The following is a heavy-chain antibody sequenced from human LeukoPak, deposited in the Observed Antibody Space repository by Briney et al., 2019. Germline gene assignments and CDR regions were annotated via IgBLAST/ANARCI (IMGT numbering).Heavy chain of an antibody. CDR2: CSSSGSTI. V-gene: IGHV3-11*01. CDR1: GFTLSDYY. J-gene: IGHJ4*02. D-gene: IGHD3/OR15-3a*01. CDR3: ARRRDFIDY. Sequence: PGGSLRLSCAASGFTLSDYYMSWIRQAPGKGLEWVSYCSSSGSTIYYADFVKGRFAISRDNAKNSLYLQMNSLRAEDTAVYYCARRRDFIDYWGQGTLVTVSS.